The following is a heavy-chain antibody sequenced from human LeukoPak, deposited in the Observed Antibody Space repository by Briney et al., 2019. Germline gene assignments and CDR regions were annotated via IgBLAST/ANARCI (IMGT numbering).Heavy chain of an antibody. CDR2: ISYNGAST. CDR1: GSTFGDVV. D-gene: IGHD7-27*01. CDR3: ARRTGGTKDY. Sequence: PGGSLRLSCVAPGSTFGDVVMSWVRQAPGKGLEWVSAISYNGASTDYADSVKGRFAISRDNSKNTLYLQMNSLRAEDTAVYYCARRTGGTKDYWGQGTQVTVSS. J-gene: IGHJ4*02. V-gene: IGHV3-23*01.